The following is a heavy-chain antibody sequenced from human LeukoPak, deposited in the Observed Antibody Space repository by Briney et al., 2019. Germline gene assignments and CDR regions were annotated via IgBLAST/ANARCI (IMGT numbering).Heavy chain of an antibody. CDR3: ATEPLWFGESPLDY. CDR1: GYTLTELS. V-gene: IGHV1-24*01. CDR2: FDPEDGET. Sequence: ASVKVSCKVSGYTLTELSMHWVRQAPGKGLEWMGGFDPEDGETIYAQKFQGRVTMTEDTSTDTAYMELSSLRSEDTAVYYCATEPLWFGESPLDYWGQGTLVTVSS. J-gene: IGHJ4*02. D-gene: IGHD3-10*01.